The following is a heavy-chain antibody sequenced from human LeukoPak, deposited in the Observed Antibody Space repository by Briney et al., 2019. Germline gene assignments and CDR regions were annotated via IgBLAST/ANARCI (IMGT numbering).Heavy chain of an antibody. CDR2: ISSSGSTI. CDR3: AELGITMIGGV. Sequence: GGSLRLSCASSGFTFSSYAMNWVRQAPGKGLEWVSYISSSGSTIYYADSVKGRFTISRDNAKNSLYLQMNSLRAEDTAVYYCAELGITMIGGVWGKGTTVTISS. J-gene: IGHJ6*04. CDR1: GFTFSSYA. D-gene: IGHD3-10*02. V-gene: IGHV3-48*03.